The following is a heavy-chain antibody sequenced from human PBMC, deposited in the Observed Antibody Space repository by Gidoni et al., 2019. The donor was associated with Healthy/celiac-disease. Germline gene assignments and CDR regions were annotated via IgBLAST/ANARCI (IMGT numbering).Heavy chain of an antibody. D-gene: IGHD1-26*01. CDR1: GFTFSSYA. J-gene: IGHJ4*02. V-gene: IGHV3-23*01. CDR3: AKYSGSYSELDY. Sequence: EAQLLVCGCGLVHPGGSLSLSCAASGFTFSSYAMSWARQAPGKGLEWVSAISGSGGSTYYADSVKGRFTISRDNSKNTLYLQMNSLRAEDTAVYYCAKYSGSYSELDYWGQGTLVTVSS. CDR2: ISGSGGST.